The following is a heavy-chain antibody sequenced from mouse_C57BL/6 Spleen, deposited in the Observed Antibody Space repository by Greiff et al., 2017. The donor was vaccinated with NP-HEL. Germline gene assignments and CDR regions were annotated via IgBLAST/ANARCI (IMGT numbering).Heavy chain of an antibody. CDR2: IYPGDGDT. D-gene: IGHD1-1*01. CDR1: GYAFSSSW. V-gene: IGHV1-82*01. J-gene: IGHJ2*01. CDR3: ARERYYYGSRFDY. Sequence: LQESGPELVKPGASVKISCKASGYAFSSSWMNWVKQRPGKGLEWIGRIYPGDGDTNYNGKFKGKATLTADKSSSTAYMQLSSLTSEDSAVYFCARERYYYGSRFDYWGQGTTLTVSS.